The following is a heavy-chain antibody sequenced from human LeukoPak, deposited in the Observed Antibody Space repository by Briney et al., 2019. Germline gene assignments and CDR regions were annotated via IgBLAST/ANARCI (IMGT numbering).Heavy chain of an antibody. Sequence: SETLSLTCAVSGGSISSGGYSWSWIRQPPGTGLEWIGYIYHSGSTYYNPSLKSRVTISVDRSKNQFSLKLSSVTAADTAVYYCARALGYCSGGSCYSGGMDVWGKGTTVTVSS. CDR2: IYHSGST. V-gene: IGHV4-30-2*01. CDR3: ARALGYCSGGSCYSGGMDV. J-gene: IGHJ6*04. CDR1: GGSISSGGYS. D-gene: IGHD2-15*01.